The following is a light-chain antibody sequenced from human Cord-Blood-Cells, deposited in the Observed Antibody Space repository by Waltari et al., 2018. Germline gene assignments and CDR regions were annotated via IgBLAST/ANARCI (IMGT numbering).Light chain of an antibody. J-gene: IGLJ1*01. CDR2: DVS. CDR1: SSDVGGYNY. Sequence: QSALTQPASVSGSPGQSITISCTGTSSDVGGYNYVSWYQQHPGKAPKLMIYDVSNRPSGVSKRCSGSKSGNTASLTISGLQAEDEADYYCSSYTSSSTLGGVFGTGTKVTVL. CDR3: SSYTSSSTLGGV. V-gene: IGLV2-14*03.